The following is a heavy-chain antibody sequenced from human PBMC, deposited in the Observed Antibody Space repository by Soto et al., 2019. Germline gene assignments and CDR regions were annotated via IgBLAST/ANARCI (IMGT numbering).Heavy chain of an antibody. Sequence: GSLRLSCAASGFTFSSYAMSWVRQAPGKGLEWVSAISGSGGSTYYADSVKGRFTISRDNSKNTLYLQMNSLRAEDTAVYYCAKGEYSYYGMDVWGQGTTVTVSS. CDR3: AKGEYSYYGMDV. D-gene: IGHD6-6*01. J-gene: IGHJ6*02. V-gene: IGHV3-23*01. CDR2: ISGSGGST. CDR1: GFTFSSYA.